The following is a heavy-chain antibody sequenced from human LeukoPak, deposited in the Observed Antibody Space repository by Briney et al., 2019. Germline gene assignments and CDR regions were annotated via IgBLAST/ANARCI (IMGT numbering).Heavy chain of an antibody. CDR2: ISYSGST. V-gene: IGHV4-59*08. J-gene: IGHJ3*02. D-gene: IGHD3-22*01. CDR3: ANNYYDRSGYLRAFDI. Sequence: SETLSLTCTVSGGSISSYYWNWIRQSPGKGLEWIGYISYSGSTNYNPSLKSRVTISVDTSKNLFSLKLTSVAAADTAVYYCANNYYDRSGYLRAFDIWGQGTVVTVSS. CDR1: GGSISSYY.